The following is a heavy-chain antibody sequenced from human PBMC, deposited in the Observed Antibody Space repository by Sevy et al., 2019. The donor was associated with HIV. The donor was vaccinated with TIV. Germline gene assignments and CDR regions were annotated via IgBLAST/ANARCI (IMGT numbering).Heavy chain of an antibody. V-gene: IGHV4-39*01. CDR2: INYSGIT. Sequence: SETLSLTCTVSGASISSSGYYWGWIRQPPGKGLEWIASINYSGITFYNPSLKSRVTISADTSKNQFSLRLSFVTAADWSIDFGVGPKLTYINGWHYLDYWGQGTVVTVSS. D-gene: IGHD6-19*01. CDR3: VGPKLTYINGWHYLDY. J-gene: IGHJ4*02. CDR1: GASISSSGYY.